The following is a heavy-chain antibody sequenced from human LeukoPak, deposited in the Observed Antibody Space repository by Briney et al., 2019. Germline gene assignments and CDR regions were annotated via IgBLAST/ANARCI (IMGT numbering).Heavy chain of an antibody. V-gene: IGHV4-34*01. CDR3: ARQVRGGFFDY. CDR1: GGSFSGYY. Sequence: DPSETLSLTCAVYGGSFSGYYWSWIRQPPGKGLEWIGEINHSGSTNYNPSLKSRVTISVDTSKNQFSLKLSSVTAADTAVYYCARQVRGGFFDYWGQGTLVTVSS. CDR2: INHSGST. D-gene: IGHD3-10*01. J-gene: IGHJ4*02.